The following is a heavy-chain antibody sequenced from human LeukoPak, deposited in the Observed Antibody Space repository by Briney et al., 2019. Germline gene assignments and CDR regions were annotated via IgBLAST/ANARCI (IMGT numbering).Heavy chain of an antibody. CDR1: GFTFSSYE. Sequence: GGSLRLSCAASGFTFSSYEMNWVRQAPGKGLEWVSYISSNGSTIYYADSVKGRFTISRDNAKNSLYLQMNSLRAEDTAVYYCAKSRGIGYSSSWPWFDPWGQGTLVTVSS. CDR3: AKSRGIGYSSSWPWFDP. CDR2: ISSNGSTI. J-gene: IGHJ5*02. D-gene: IGHD6-13*01. V-gene: IGHV3-48*03.